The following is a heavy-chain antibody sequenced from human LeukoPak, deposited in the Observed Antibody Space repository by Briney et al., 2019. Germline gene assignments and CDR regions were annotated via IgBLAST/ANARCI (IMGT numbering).Heavy chain of an antibody. Sequence: GGSLRLSCAASGFTFSSYGMHWVRQAPGKGLGWVAVIWYDGSNKYYADSVKGRFTISRDNSKNTLFLQMNSLRAEDTAVYYCARGVYRSSSSFDYWGQGTLVTVSS. D-gene: IGHD6-13*01. V-gene: IGHV3-33*01. CDR3: ARGVYRSSSSFDY. J-gene: IGHJ4*02. CDR1: GFTFSSYG. CDR2: IWYDGSNK.